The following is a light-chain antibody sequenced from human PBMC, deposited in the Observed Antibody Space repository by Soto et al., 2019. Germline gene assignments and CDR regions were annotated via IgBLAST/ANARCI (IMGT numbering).Light chain of an antibody. CDR1: SGPVSTRYY. CDR3: VLYMGSGIWV. CDR2: STS. J-gene: IGLJ3*02. V-gene: IGLV8-61*01. Sequence: QAVVTQEPSFSVSPGGTVTLTCGVSSGPVSTRYYPSWYQQTPGQAPRTLIYSTSTRSSGVPDRFSGSIVGNKAALTISGAQADDESDYYCVLYMGSGIWVFGGGTKLTVI.